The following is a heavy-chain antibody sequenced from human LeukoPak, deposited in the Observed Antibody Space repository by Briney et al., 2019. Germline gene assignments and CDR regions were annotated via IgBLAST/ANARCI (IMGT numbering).Heavy chain of an antibody. CDR1: GFTFSSYS. CDR3: AKDLRRSVGATTAFDY. V-gene: IGHV3-48*01. CDR2: ISSSSSTI. D-gene: IGHD1-26*01. Sequence: GGSLRLSCAASGFTFSSYSMNWVRQAPGKGLEWVSYISSSSSTIYYADSVKGRFTISRDNAKNSLYLQMNSLRAEDTAVYYCAKDLRRSVGATTAFDYWGQGTLVTVSS. J-gene: IGHJ4*02.